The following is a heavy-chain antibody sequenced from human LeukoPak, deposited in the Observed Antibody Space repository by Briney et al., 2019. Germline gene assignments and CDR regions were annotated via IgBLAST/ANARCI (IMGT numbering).Heavy chain of an antibody. CDR3: ARGGVLRYFDWLSLVQFDY. D-gene: IGHD3-9*01. V-gene: IGHV3-21*01. CDR1: GFTFSSYS. CDR2: ISSSSSYI. Sequence: GGSLRLSCAASGFTFSSYSMNWVRQAPGKGLEWVSSISSSSSYIYYADSVKGRFTISRDNAKNSLYLQMNSLRAEDTAVYYCARGGVLRYFDWLSLVQFDYWCQGTLVTVSS. J-gene: IGHJ4*02.